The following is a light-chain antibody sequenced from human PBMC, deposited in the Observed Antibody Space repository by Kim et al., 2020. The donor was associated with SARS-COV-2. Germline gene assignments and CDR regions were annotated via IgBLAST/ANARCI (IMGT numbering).Light chain of an antibody. CDR2: YDS. CDR1: NIGSKS. V-gene: IGLV3-21*04. Sequence: SYELTQPPSVSVAPGKTARTTCGGNNIGSKSVHWYQQKPGQAPVLVIYYDSDRPSGIPERFSGPNSGNTATLTISRVEAGDEADYYCQMWDSSRIGVFGGGTQLTVL. J-gene: IGLJ3*02. CDR3: QMWDSSRIGV.